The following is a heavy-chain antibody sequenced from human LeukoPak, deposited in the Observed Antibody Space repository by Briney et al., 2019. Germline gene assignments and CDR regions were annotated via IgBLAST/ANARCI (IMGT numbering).Heavy chain of an antibody. J-gene: IGHJ4*02. D-gene: IGHD3-3*01. Sequence: SETLSLTCTVSGSSVSSDEYYWSWVRQHPGKGLEWIGYVYYSGSSYYIPSLESRVTMSVEVSKNQFSLELRSVTAADTAMYYCARVKVLRFLECFLEFWGPGALVTVSS. CDR3: ARVKVLRFLECFLEF. V-gene: IGHV4-31*03. CDR1: GSSVSSDEYY. CDR2: VYYSGSS.